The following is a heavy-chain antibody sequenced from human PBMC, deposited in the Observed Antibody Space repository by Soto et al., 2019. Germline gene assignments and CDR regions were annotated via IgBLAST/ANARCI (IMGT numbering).Heavy chain of an antibody. CDR3: ARQYPSSSRHFDH. Sequence: PGGSLRRSCAASGFTFRTYYMIWVRQAPGKGLEWVPSISAGSSNIYYAPSVKGRFTISRDNAKNSLYLQINSLRAEDTAVYYCARQYPSSSRHFDHWGQGTLVTVSS. CDR2: ISAGSSNI. D-gene: IGHD6-6*01. CDR1: GFTFRTYY. V-gene: IGHV3-21*01. J-gene: IGHJ4*02.